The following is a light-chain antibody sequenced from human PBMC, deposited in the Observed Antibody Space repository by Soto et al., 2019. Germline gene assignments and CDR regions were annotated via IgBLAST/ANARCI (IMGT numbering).Light chain of an antibody. CDR2: AAT. J-gene: IGKJ2*01. CDR1: QSIRGY. Sequence: DIQMTQSPTSLSASVGDRLTITCRASQSIRGYLNWYHQTPGEAPKLLIYAATTLQSGVPSRFSGDGYGTQFTLTISSLQPEDVGDYYCQQSYSLPYTFGQGTKVDIK. CDR3: QQSYSLPYT. V-gene: IGKV1-39*01.